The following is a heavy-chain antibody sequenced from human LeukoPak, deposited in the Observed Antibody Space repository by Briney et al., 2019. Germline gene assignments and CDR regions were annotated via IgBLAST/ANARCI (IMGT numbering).Heavy chain of an antibody. CDR1: GYSISSGYY. Sequence: SETLSLTCTVSGYSISSGYYWGWIRQPPGKGLEWIGSIYHSGSTYYNPSLKSRVTISVDTSKNQFSLKLNSVTAADTAVYYCAREGGGYYDYWGQGTLVTVSS. V-gene: IGHV4-38-2*02. CDR2: IYHSGST. J-gene: IGHJ4*02. CDR3: AREGGGYYDY. D-gene: IGHD2-15*01.